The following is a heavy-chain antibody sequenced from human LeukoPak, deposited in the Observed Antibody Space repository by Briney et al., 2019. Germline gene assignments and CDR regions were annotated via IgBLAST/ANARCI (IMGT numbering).Heavy chain of an antibody. V-gene: IGHV4-59*02. CDR3: ARVYYYDSSGWFDP. CDR1: GGSVTTYH. Sequence: SETLSLTCAVSGGSVTTYHWTWIRQPPGKGLEWIGYIYYSGSTNYNPSLMSRVTISVDTSKNQFSLKLSSVTAADTAVYYCARVYYYDSSGWFDPWGQGTLVTVSS. D-gene: IGHD3-22*01. CDR2: IYYSGST. J-gene: IGHJ5*02.